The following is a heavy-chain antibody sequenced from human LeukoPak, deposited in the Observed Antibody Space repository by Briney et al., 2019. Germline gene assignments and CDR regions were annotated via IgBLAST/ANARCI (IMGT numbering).Heavy chain of an antibody. CDR1: GFTLRSYW. D-gene: IGHD2-2*01. CDR2: INSDGSST. J-gene: IGHJ4*02. Sequence: GGSLRLSCAASGFTLRSYWMHWVRQAPGKGLVWVSRINSDGSSTSYADSMKGRFTISRDNAKNTLYLQMNSLRAEDTAVYYCTREGGYDCSSTSCYPDYWGQGTLVTVSS. V-gene: IGHV3-74*01. CDR3: TREGGYDCSSTSCYPDY.